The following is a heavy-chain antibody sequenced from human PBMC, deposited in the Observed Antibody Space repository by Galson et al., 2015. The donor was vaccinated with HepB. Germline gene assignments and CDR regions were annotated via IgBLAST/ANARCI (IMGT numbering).Heavy chain of an antibody. CDR3: GRGLSDHYYGMDV. CDR2: TYYRSQWYS. CDR1: GDSVSSNSAA. J-gene: IGHJ6*02. D-gene: IGHD5/OR15-5a*01. Sequence: CAISGDSVSSNSAAWNWIRLSPSRGLEWLGRTYYRSQWYSDYAVSVKSRISISADISKNQFSLQLNSVTPEDTAVYYCGRGLSDHYYGMDVWGQGTMVTVSS. V-gene: IGHV6-1*01.